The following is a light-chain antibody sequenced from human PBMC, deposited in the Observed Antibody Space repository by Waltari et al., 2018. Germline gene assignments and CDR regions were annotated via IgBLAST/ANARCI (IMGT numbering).Light chain of an antibody. CDR2: SDT. CDR3: QVWDSSTAV. J-gene: IGLJ3*02. CDR1: NIGSKN. V-gene: IGLV3-9*01. Sequence: SYELTQPLSVSVALGQTAMITCGGNNIGSKNVHWFQQRPGQAPVLVIYSDTNRPSGIPERFSGTNSGNTATLTISRAQAGDEADYYCQVWDSSTAVFGGGTKLTVL.